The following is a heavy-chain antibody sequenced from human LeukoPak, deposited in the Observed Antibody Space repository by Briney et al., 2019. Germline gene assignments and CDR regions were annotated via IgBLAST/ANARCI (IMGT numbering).Heavy chain of an antibody. V-gene: IGHV4-31*03. CDR3: ARAILDYDILTGYYDY. D-gene: IGHD3-9*01. CDR2: IYYSGST. Sequence: TSQTLSLTCTVSGGSISSGGYYWSWIRQHPGQGLEWIGYIYYSGSTYYNPSLKSRVTISVDTSKNQFSLKLSSVTAADTAVYYCARAILDYDILTGYYDYWGQGTLVTVSS. CDR1: GGSISSGGYY. J-gene: IGHJ4*02.